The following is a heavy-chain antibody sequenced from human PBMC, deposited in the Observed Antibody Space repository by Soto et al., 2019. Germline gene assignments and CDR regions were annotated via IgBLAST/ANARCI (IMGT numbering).Heavy chain of an antibody. CDR1: GYSISSCYY. D-gene: IGHD2-15*01. Sequence: SETLSLTCAVSGYSISSCYYWGWIRQPPGKGLEWILSIYHSGSTYYNPSLKSRVTISVDTSKNQFSLKLSSVTAADTAVYYCARDRSSGGTFDYWGQGTLVTVSS. CDR2: IYHSGST. V-gene: IGHV4-38-2*02. J-gene: IGHJ4*02. CDR3: ARDRSSGGTFDY.